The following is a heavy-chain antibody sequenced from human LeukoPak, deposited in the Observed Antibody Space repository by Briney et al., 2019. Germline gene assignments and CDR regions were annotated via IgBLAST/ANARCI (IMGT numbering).Heavy chain of an antibody. D-gene: IGHD3-22*01. CDR3: ARIPYDSSGYLDYYFDY. CDR1: GGSISSYY. CDR2: VYYSGST. V-gene: IGHV4-59*08. J-gene: IGHJ4*02. Sequence: PSETLPLTCTVSGGSISSYYWSWIRQPPGKGLEWIGYVYYSGSTNYNPSLKSRVTISVDTSKNQSSLKLSSVTAADTAVYYCARIPYDSSGYLDYYFDYWGQGTLVTVSS.